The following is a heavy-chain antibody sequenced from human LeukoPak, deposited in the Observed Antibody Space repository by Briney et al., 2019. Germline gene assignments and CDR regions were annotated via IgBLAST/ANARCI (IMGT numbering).Heavy chain of an antibody. CDR3: ARDQHCSGGSCYSVWFDP. V-gene: IGHV3-48*03. D-gene: IGHD2-15*01. Sequence: GGSLRLSCAASGFTFNSYEMNWVRQAPGKGLEWVSYISTSGSTIYYADSVKGRFTISRDNAKNSLYLQMNSLRVEDTAIYYCARDQHCSGGSCYSVWFDPWGQGTLVTVSS. CDR1: GFTFNSYE. J-gene: IGHJ5*02. CDR2: ISTSGSTI.